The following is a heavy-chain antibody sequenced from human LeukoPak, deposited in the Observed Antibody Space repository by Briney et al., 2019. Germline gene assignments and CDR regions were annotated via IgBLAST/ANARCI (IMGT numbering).Heavy chain of an antibody. V-gene: IGHV3-23*01. J-gene: IGHJ4*02. D-gene: IGHD3-3*01. CDR2: ISVSGGST. CDR1: GFTFSSYA. Sequence: GGSLRLSCAASGFTFSSYAMSWVRQAPGKGLEWVSAISVSGGSTYYADSVKGRFTISRDNSKNTLYLQMNSLRAEDAAVYYCAKDELEGRQPLDYWGQGTLVTVSS. CDR3: AKDELEGRQPLDY.